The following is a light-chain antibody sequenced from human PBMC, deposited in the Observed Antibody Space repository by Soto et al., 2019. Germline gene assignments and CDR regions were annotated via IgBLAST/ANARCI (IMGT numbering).Light chain of an antibody. CDR3: KQRNNWLVLT. Sequence: EIVLTQSPATLSLSPGERATLSCRASQSVSSYLAWYQQKPGQAPRLLIYDASNRAPGIPAMFSGSGPGTDFTLTNITLEHEDSAVYYCKQRNNWLVLTFCGGTNVEIK. CDR1: QSVSSY. J-gene: IGKJ4*01. V-gene: IGKV3-11*01. CDR2: DAS.